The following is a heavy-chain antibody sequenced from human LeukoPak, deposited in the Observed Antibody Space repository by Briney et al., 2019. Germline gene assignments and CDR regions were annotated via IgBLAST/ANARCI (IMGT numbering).Heavy chain of an antibody. CDR1: GFTFSSYW. D-gene: IGHD2-2*01. Sequence: GGSLRLSCAASGFTFSSYWMHWVRQAPGKGLVWVSRINSDGSSTSYADSVKGRFTIPRDNSKNTLYLQMDSLRAEDTAVYYCAKHGKYCSSTSCYAFDIWGQGTMVTVSS. CDR3: AKHGKYCSSTSCYAFDI. J-gene: IGHJ3*02. V-gene: IGHV3-74*01. CDR2: INSDGSST.